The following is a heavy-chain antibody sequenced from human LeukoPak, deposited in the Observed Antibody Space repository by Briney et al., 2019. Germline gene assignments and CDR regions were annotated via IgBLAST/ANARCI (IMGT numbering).Heavy chain of an antibody. Sequence: PGGSLRLSCAASGFTFSSYAMTWVRQAPGKGLEFVSVISGRGESTDYAESVKGRFTIARDNSNNALYLHMSNLRADDTAIYYCSKREYCTSSSCYSRTTYYFGMDGWGQGTTVIVSS. D-gene: IGHD2-2*02. CDR1: GFTFSSYA. CDR2: ISGRGEST. V-gene: IGHV3-23*01. J-gene: IGHJ6*02. CDR3: SKREYCTSSSCYSRTTYYFGMDG.